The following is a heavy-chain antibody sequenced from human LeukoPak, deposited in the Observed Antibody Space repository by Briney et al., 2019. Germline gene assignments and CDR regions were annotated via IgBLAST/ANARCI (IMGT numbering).Heavy chain of an antibody. J-gene: IGHJ4*02. Sequence: ASVKVSCKASGDTFSSYAISWVRQAPGQGLEWMGGIIPIFGTANYAQKFQGRVTITADESTSTAYMELSSLRSEDTAVYYCARAREVATIVTGYYFDYWGQGTLVTVSS. CDR1: GDTFSSYA. V-gene: IGHV1-69*01. D-gene: IGHD5-24*01. CDR2: IIPIFGTA. CDR3: ARAREVATIVTGYYFDY.